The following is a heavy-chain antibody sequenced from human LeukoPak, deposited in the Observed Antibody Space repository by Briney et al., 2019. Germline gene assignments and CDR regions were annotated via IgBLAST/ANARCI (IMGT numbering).Heavy chain of an antibody. CDR1: GFTFSSYG. CDR2: ISYDGSNK. J-gene: IGHJ4*02. Sequence: PGGSLRLSCAASGFTFSSYGMHWVRQAPGKGLEWVAVISYDGSNKYYADSVKGRFTISRDNSKNTLYLQMNSLRAEDTAVYYCARVAAAIPQSTIDYWGQGTLVTVSS. D-gene: IGHD6-13*01. V-gene: IGHV3-30*03. CDR3: ARVAAAIPQSTIDY.